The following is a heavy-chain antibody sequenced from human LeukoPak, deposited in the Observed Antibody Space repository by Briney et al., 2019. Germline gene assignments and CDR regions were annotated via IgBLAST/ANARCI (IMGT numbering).Heavy chain of an antibody. CDR1: KFNVSTNY. V-gene: IGHV3-66*01. D-gene: IGHD3-10*01. Sequence: GGSLRLSCAASKFNVSTNYMSWVRQAPGKGLEWVSIIYSDSSTYYTDSVKGRFTISRDNSKNTLFLQMNSLRAEDSAVYYCATDPYGSGSYTPSEYFQHWGQGTLVTVSS. CDR2: IYSDSST. CDR3: ATDPYGSGSYTPSEYFQH. J-gene: IGHJ1*01.